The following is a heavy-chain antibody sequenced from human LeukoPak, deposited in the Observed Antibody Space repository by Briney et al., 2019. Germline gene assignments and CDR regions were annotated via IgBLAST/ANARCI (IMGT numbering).Heavy chain of an antibody. CDR2: INPTGGST. CDR3: ARSDTAMVPVDY. V-gene: IGHV1-46*01. D-gene: IGHD5-18*01. CDR1: GYTFPSYF. Sequence: ASVKVSCKASGYTFPSYFMHWVRQAPGQGLEWMGIINPTGGSTTYAQKFQGRVTMTRDTSTSTVYMELSSLRSDDTAVYYCARSDTAMVPVDYWGQGTLVTVSS. J-gene: IGHJ4*02.